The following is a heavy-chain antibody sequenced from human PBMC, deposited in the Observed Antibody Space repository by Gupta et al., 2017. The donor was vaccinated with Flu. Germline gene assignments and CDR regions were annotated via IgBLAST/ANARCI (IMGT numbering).Heavy chain of an antibody. CDR1: GGSFSGYY. D-gene: IGHD2-21*02. CDR2: SNHSGST. Sequence: QVQLQQWGAGLLKPSATLSLTCAVYGGSFSGYYWSWIRQPLGKGLEWIGESNHSGSTNYNPSLKSRVTISVDTSKNQFSLKLSSVTAADTAVYYCARGRRTGAYCGGDCYLRFFNGWFDPWGQGTLVTVSS. V-gene: IGHV4-34*01. J-gene: IGHJ5*02. CDR3: ARGRRTGAYCGGDCYLRFFNGWFDP.